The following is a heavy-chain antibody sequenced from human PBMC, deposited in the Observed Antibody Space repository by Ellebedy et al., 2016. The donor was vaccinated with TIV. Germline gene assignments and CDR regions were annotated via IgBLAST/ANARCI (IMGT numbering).Heavy chain of an antibody. CDR2: INAGNGNT. Sequence: ASVKVSCKASGYTFTSYAMHWVRQAPGQRLEWMGWINAGNGNTKYSQKFQGRVTITRDTSASTAYMELRSLRSDDTAVYYCARDLRTRAQRFDYWGQGTLVTVSS. CDR1: GYTFTSYA. V-gene: IGHV1-3*01. J-gene: IGHJ4*02. CDR3: ARDLRTRAQRFDY. D-gene: IGHD6-25*01.